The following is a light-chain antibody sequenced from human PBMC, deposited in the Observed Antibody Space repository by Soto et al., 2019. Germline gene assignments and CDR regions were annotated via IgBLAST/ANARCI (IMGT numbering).Light chain of an antibody. J-gene: IGKJ1*01. Sequence: DIQMTQSPSTLSASVGDRVTITCRASQSISNWLAWYQQKPGKAPNLLIYTASSLEIGAPSRFSGSGSGTEFTLTITSMQTDDFAPYYCQHYHSYSEAFGQGTKVDIK. CDR2: TAS. CDR1: QSISNW. V-gene: IGKV1-5*03. CDR3: QHYHSYSEA.